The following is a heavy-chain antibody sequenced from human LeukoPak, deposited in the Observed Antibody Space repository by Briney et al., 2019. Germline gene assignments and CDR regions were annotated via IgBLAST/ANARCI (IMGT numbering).Heavy chain of an antibody. CDR2: IYYSGST. CDR3: ARSSGGSYTPFDP. D-gene: IGHD2-15*01. J-gene: IGHJ5*02. Sequence: SETLSLTCTVSGGSISSSNNYWDWIRQPPGKGLEWIGSIYYSGSTYYNPSLKSRVTISVDTSKNQFSLKLSSVTAADTAVYYCARSSGGSYTPFDPWGQGTLVTVSS. V-gene: IGHV4-39*01. CDR1: GGSISSSNNY.